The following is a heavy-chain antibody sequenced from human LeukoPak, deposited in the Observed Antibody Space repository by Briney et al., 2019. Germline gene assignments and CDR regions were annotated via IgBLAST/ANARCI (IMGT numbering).Heavy chain of an antibody. J-gene: IGHJ4*02. CDR1: GFTFSSYW. CDR3: ATSRTFDY. D-gene: IGHD2-8*01. CDR2: ISSDGSST. V-gene: IGHV3-74*01. Sequence: GGSLRLSCAASGFTFSSYWMHWVRQAPGKGLVWVSRISSDGSSTSYADSVKGRFTISRDNAKNTVYLQMNSLRAEDTAVYYCATSRTFDYWGQGTLVTVSS.